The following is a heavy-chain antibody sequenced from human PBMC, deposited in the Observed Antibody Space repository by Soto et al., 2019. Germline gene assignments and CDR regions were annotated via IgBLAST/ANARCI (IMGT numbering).Heavy chain of an antibody. CDR3: ARDGPAYYYDSSPVDY. CDR1: GFTFSSYS. J-gene: IGHJ4*02. Sequence: RGSLRLSCAASGFTFSSYSMNWVRQAPGKGLEWVSSISSSSSYIYYADSVKGRFTISRDNAKNSLYLQMNSLRAEDTAVYYCARDGPAYYYDSSPVDYWGQGTLVTVSS. CDR2: ISSSSSYI. D-gene: IGHD3-22*01. V-gene: IGHV3-21*01.